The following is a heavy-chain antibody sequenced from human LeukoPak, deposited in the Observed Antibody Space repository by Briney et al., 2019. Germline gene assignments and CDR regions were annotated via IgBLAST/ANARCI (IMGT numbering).Heavy chain of an antibody. Sequence: GASVKVSCKASGYTFTGYYMHWVRQAPGQGLEWMGRINPNSGGTNYAQKFQGRVTMTRDTSASTAYMELSSLRSEDTAVYYCARVPIAYCGGDCYYYFDYWGQGTLVTVSS. CDR2: INPNSGGT. CDR3: ARVPIAYCGGDCYYYFDY. V-gene: IGHV1-2*06. CDR1: GYTFTGYY. J-gene: IGHJ4*02. D-gene: IGHD2-21*02.